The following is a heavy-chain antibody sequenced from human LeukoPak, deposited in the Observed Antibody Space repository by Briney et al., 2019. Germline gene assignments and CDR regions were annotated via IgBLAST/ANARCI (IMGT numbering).Heavy chain of an antibody. CDR1: GFTFSNAW. D-gene: IGHD3-3*01. CDR3: TTVHTGYYDFWSGYYRRVYYFDY. V-gene: IGHV3-15*01. Sequence: GGSLRPSCAVSGFTFSNAWMSWVRQAPGKGLEWVGRIKSKTDGGTTDYAAPVKGRFTISRDDSKNTLYLQMNSLKTEDTAVYYCTTVHTGYYDFWSGYYRRVYYFDYWGQGTLVTVSS. CDR2: IKSKTDGGTT. J-gene: IGHJ4*02.